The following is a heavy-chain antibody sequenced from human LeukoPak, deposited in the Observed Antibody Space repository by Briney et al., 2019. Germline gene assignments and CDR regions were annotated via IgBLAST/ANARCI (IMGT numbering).Heavy chain of an antibody. Sequence: PSETLSLTCTVSDGSITTYYWTWIRQPPGKGLDWIGNIYYNGNSNYNPSLKSRVTLSVDTSKNQFSLKLSSVTAADTAVYYCASCITMTLCNPWGQGTLVTVSS. CDR2: IYYNGNS. CDR1: DGSITTYY. D-gene: IGHD3-22*01. J-gene: IGHJ5*02. V-gene: IGHV4-59*01. CDR3: ASCITMTLCNP.